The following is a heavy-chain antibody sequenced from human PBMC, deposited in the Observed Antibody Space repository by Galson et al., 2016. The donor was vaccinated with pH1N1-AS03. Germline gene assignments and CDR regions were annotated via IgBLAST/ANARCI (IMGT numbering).Heavy chain of an antibody. CDR2: ISYDGTNK. CDR1: GFTFSSYA. J-gene: IGHJ4*02. Sequence: SLRLSCAASGFTFSSYAMHWVRQAPGKGLEWVAVISYDGTNKYYADSVKVRFTISRDNSKNTLYLQMNSRRVEDTAVYYSVADFDYWGQGTLVTVSS. V-gene: IGHV3-30*01. CDR3: VADFDY. D-gene: IGHD6-13*01.